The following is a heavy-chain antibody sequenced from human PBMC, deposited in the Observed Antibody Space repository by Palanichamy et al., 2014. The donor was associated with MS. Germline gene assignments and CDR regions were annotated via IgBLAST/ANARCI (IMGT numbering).Heavy chain of an antibody. CDR3: AHRRTGGYFDL. Sequence: GWIRQPPGKALEWLALIYWNDDKRYSPSLKSRLTITKDTSKNQVVLTMTNMDPVDTATYYCAHRRTGGYFDLWGRGTLVTVSS. V-gene: IGHV2-5*01. CDR2: IYWNDDK. J-gene: IGHJ2*01.